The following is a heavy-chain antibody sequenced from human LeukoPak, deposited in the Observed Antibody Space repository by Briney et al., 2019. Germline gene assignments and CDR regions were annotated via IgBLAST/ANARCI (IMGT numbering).Heavy chain of an antibody. CDR1: GYTFTNYI. CDR2: INVGNGDT. V-gene: IGHV1-3*01. CDR3: ARVVTRLREGAYQYDLDV. Sequence: ASVKVSCKASGYTFTNYILHWVRQAPGQRLEWMGWINVGNGDTEYSQKFQGRVTSTRDTSANTVYMDLRSLRSEDTAVYYCARVVTRLREGAYQYDLDVWGQGTTVTVSS. D-gene: IGHD1-26*01. J-gene: IGHJ6*02.